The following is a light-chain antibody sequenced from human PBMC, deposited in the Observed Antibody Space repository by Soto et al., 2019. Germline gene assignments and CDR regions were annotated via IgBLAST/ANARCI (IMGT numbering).Light chain of an antibody. J-gene: IGKJ4*01. V-gene: IGKV3-11*01. Sequence: ETVLTQSPATLSVSPGERATLSCRTSQNVDRNLVWYQQKSGQPPRRLIYDASVRATGIPPRFSGSGSGTDLTLTIENLEPEDSAIYYCQQRAPWPPLSFGGGTKVEI. CDR1: QNVDRN. CDR3: QQRAPWPPLS. CDR2: DAS.